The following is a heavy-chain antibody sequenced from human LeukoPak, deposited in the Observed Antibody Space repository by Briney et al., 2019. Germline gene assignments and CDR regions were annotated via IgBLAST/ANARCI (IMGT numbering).Heavy chain of an antibody. CDR2: MNPNSGNT. D-gene: IGHD6-19*01. J-gene: IGHJ5*02. CDR3: ARGPPVAGTSSWFDP. Sequence: ASVKVSCKASGYTFTSYDINWVLQATGQGLEWMGWMNPNSGNTGYAQKFQGRVTMTRNTSISTAYMELSSLRSEDTAVYYCARGPPVAGTSSWFDPWGQGTLVTVSS. V-gene: IGHV1-8*01. CDR1: GYTFTSYD.